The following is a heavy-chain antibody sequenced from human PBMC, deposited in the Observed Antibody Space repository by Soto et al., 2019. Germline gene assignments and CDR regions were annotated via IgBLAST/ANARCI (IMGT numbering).Heavy chain of an antibody. V-gene: IGHV1-69*01. D-gene: IGHD6-13*01. CDR1: GGTFSSYA. J-gene: IGHJ6*02. Sequence: QVQLVQSGAEVKKPGSSVKVSCKASGGTFSSYAISWVRQAPGQGLEWMGGIIPIFGTANYAQKFQGRVTITADESTSTAYMELSSLRSEDTAVYYCARGSAGTVDSPSYYYYGMDVWGQGTTVTVSS. CDR3: ARGSAGTVDSPSYYYYGMDV. CDR2: IIPIFGTA.